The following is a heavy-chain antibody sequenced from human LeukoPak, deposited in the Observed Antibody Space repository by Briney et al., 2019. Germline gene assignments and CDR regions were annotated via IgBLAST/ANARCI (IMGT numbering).Heavy chain of an antibody. CDR1: GFSFSDYA. Sequence: GGSLRLSCAASGFSFSDYAIYWVRQTPGKGLEWVAFIRYDGSNKIYADSVKGRFTISRDNSKNTLYLQMNSLRAEDTAVYYCARDRHYGSGSDVFDIWGEGAMVTVSS. CDR3: ARDRHYGSGSDVFDI. J-gene: IGHJ3*02. V-gene: IGHV3-30*02. D-gene: IGHD3-10*01. CDR2: IRYDGSNK.